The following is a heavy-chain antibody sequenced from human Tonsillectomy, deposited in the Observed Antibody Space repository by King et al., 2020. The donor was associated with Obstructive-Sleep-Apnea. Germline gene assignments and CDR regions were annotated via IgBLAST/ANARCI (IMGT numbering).Heavy chain of an antibody. J-gene: IGHJ4*02. CDR1: GYTFTSYG. CDR2: ISAYNGNT. V-gene: IGHV1-18*01. Sequence: IQLVQSGAEVKKPGASVKISCNASGYTFTSYGISLVLQAPGQVPDWIVWISAYNGNTNYAQQLQGRGTMTTDTSTSTAYMELRSLRSDDTAVYYCARGDGGNPFDYWGQGTLVTVSS. D-gene: IGHD4-23*01. CDR3: ARGDGGNPFDY.